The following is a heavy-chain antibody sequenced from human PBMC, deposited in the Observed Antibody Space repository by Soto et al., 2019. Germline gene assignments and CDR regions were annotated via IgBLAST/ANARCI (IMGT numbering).Heavy chain of an antibody. CDR1: GYSFTSYW. D-gene: IGHD2-2*01. CDR2: IDPSDSYT. Sequence: PGESLKISCKGSGYSFTSYWISWVRQMPGKGLEWMGRIDPSDSYTNYSPSFQGHVTISADKSISTAYLQWSSLKASDTAMYYCAKPIVVVPATTYYYGMDVWGQGTTVTVSS. CDR3: AKPIVVVPATTYYYGMDV. J-gene: IGHJ6*02. V-gene: IGHV5-10-1*01.